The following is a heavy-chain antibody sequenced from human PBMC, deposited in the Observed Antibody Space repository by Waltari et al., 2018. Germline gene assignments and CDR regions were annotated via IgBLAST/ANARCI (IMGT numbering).Heavy chain of an antibody. D-gene: IGHD3-10*01. CDR3: ARSEGVYYNYYGMDV. CDR1: GRSFSGYY. Sequence: QVQLQQWGPGLLKPSETLSLTCAVYGRSFSGYYWTWIRQAPGKGLEWIGEINHSGRNNYNPSLKSRVTISVDTSKNQFSLNLTSVTAADTAIYYCARSEGVYYNYYGMDVWGQGTTVSVSS. CDR2: INHSGRN. V-gene: IGHV4-34*01. J-gene: IGHJ6*02.